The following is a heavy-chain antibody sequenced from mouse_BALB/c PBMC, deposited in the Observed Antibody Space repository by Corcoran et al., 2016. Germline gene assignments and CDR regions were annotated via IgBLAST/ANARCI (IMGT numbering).Heavy chain of an antibody. D-gene: IGHD1-1*01. V-gene: IGHV3-6*02. CDR3: AREVYYGSSYCFAY. CDR1: GYSITSGFY. CDR2: IGYDGSD. J-gene: IGHJ3*01. Sequence: VQLQESGPGLVKPSQSLSLTCSVTGYSITSGFYWNWIRQFPGNKLEWMGYIGYDGSDNYNPSLKNRISITRDTSKNQFFLKLNSVTTEDTATYYCAREVYYGSSYCFAYWGQGTVVTVSA.